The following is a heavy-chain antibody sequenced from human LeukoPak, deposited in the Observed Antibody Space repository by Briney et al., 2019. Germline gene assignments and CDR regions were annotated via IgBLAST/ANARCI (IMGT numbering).Heavy chain of an antibody. CDR1: GYTFTSYD. J-gene: IGHJ4*02. D-gene: IGHD5-12*01. V-gene: IGHV1-8*03. CDR2: MNPNSGST. CDR3: ARGRSTGYPYYFEY. Sequence: ASVKVSRKASGYTFTSYDINWVRQTTGQGLEWMGWMNPNSGSTGYAQKFQGRVTITRNTSISTAYMELSGLRSEDTAVYYCARGRSTGYPYYFEYWGQGTLVTVSS.